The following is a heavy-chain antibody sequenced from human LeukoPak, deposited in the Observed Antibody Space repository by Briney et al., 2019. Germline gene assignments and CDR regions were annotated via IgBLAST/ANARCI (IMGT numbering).Heavy chain of an antibody. CDR3: ARENTAMGYFDY. V-gene: IGHV3-53*01. J-gene: IGHJ4*02. D-gene: IGHD5-18*01. CDR1: GFTVSSNY. CDR2: IYSGGST. Sequence: GGSLRLSCAASGFTVSSNYMSWVRQAPGKGLEWVSVIYSGGSTYYADSVKGRFTISRDNSKNTLYLQMNSLRAEDTAVYYCARENTAMGYFDYWGQGTLVTVSS.